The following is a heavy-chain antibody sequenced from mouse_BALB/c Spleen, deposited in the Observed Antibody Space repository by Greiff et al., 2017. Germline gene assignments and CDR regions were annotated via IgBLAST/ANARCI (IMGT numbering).Heavy chain of an antibody. CDR1: GFNIKDYY. V-gene: IGHV14-4*02. J-gene: IGHJ4*01. CDR3: KLYYEDAMDY. D-gene: IGHD2-4*01. CDR2: IDPENGDT. Sequence: VQLKESGAELVRSGASVKLSCTASGFNIKDYYMHWVKQRPEQGLEWIGWIDPENGDTEYAPKFQGKATMTADTSSNTAYLQLSSLTSEDTAVYYCKLYYEDAMDYWGQGTSGTVAS.